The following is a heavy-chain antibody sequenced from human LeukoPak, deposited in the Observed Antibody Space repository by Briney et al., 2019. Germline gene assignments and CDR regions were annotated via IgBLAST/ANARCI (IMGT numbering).Heavy chain of an antibody. Sequence: GGSLRLSCAASGFTFSSYAMSWVRQAPGKGLEWVSAISGSGGSTYYADSVKGRFTISRDNSKNTLYLQMNSLRAEDTAIYYCAKDRRMTTVTTAGYWGQGTLVTVSS. CDR1: GFTFSSYA. CDR2: ISGSGGST. CDR3: AKDRRMTTVTTAGY. V-gene: IGHV3-23*01. J-gene: IGHJ4*02. D-gene: IGHD4-17*01.